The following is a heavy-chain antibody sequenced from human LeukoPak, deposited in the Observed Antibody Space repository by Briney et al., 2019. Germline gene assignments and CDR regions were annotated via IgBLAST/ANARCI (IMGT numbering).Heavy chain of an antibody. CDR2: IRYDESDK. V-gene: IGHV3-30*02. Sequence: GGSLRLSCAASGFTFSSYEMNWVRQAPGKGLEWVAHIRYDESDKYYADSVKGRFTISRDTSKDTLYLQMNSLRAEDTAVYYCAKGISSFDYWGQGTLVTVSS. CDR1: GFTFSSYE. J-gene: IGHJ4*02. CDR3: AKGISSFDY.